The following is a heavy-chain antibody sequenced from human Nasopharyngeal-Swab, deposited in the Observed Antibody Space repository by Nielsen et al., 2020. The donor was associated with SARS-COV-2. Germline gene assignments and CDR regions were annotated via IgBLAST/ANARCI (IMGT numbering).Heavy chain of an antibody. D-gene: IGHD4-23*01. CDR2: ISWNSGSI. CDR1: GFTFDDYA. CDR3: ASPKTFYGGNTGVDRAFDI. J-gene: IGHJ3*02. V-gene: IGHV3-9*01. Sequence: GGSLRLSCAASGFTFDDYAMHWVRQAPGKGLEWVSGISWNSGSIGYADSVKGRFTISRDNAKNSLYLQMNSLRAEDTALYYCASPKTFYGGNTGVDRAFDIWGQGTMVTVSS.